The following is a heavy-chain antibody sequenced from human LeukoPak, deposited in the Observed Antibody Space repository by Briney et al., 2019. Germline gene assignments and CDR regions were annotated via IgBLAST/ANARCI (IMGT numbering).Heavy chain of an antibody. CDR3: ARLSRYCSGGSCYGENWLDS. J-gene: IGHJ5*01. D-gene: IGHD2-15*01. CDR2: IHGSGNT. V-gene: IGHV4-59*01. Sequence: SETLSLTCSVSGGSISGYYWSWVRQPPGKGLEWIGYIHGSGNTKYNPSLKSRVTISVDTSTNQFSLKLNSVTAADTAVYYCARLSRYCSGGSCYGENWLDSWGQGTLVTVS. CDR1: GGSISGYY.